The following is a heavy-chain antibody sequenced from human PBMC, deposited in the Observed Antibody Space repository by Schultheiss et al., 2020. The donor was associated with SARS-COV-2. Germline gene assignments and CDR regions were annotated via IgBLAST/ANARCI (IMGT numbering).Heavy chain of an antibody. CDR2: ISGSGGST. CDR1: GFTFSSYA. CDR3: ARGVKIRFLGLDV. J-gene: IGHJ6*02. V-gene: IGHV3-23*01. Sequence: GESLKISCAASGFTFSSYAMSWVRQAPGKGLEWVSAISGSGGSTYYADSVKGRFTISRDNAKNSLYLQMNSLRAEDTAVYYCARGVKIRFLGLDVWGQGTTDTVSS. D-gene: IGHD3-3*01.